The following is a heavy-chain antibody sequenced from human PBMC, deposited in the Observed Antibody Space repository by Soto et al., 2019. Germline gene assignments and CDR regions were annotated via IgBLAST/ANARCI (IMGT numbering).Heavy chain of an antibody. J-gene: IGHJ6*02. CDR2: ISYDGTNK. CDR1: GFIFSTYA. V-gene: IGHV3-30-3*01. CDR3: ARDSWGMDV. Sequence: QVHLVESGGGVVQPGRSLRLSCAASGFIFSTYAIHWVRQAPGKGLEWVAVISYDGTNKYYADSVKGRFTISRDNSKNTLYLQMNSLSAEDPAVYYCARDSWGMDVWGQGTTVTVSS.